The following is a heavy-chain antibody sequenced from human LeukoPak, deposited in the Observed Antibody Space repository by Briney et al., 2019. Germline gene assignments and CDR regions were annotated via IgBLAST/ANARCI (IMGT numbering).Heavy chain of an antibody. Sequence: GESLKISCKGSGYSFTTSWIGWARQMPGRGLEWMGIIYPGDSDTRFGPSFQGQVTISADKSISTAYLQWSSLKASDTAMYYCARPTNEGFDYWGQGTLVTVSS. CDR2: IYPGDSDT. V-gene: IGHV5-51*01. J-gene: IGHJ4*02. CDR3: ARPTNEGFDY. CDR1: GYSFTTSW. D-gene: IGHD1/OR15-1a*01.